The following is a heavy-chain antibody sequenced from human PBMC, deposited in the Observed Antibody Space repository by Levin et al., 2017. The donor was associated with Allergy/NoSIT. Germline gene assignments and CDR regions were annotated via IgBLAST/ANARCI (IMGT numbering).Heavy chain of an antibody. Sequence: KGVGVGWIRQPPGKALEWLALIYANDDKRYSPSLSSRLSITKDTSKNQVVLTVANVDPVDSATYYCVHSESAISRLYTYWGQGILVTVSS. CDR2: IYANDDK. CDR1: KGVG. CDR3: VHSESAISRLYTY. D-gene: IGHD3-16*01. V-gene: IGHV2-5*01. J-gene: IGHJ4*02.